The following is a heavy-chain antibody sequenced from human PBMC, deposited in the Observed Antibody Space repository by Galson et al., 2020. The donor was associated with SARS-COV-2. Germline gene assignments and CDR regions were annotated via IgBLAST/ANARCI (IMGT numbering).Heavy chain of an antibody. J-gene: IGHJ5*02. CDR3: SLLTGTTGFDP. CDR1: GGPISSYY. CDR2: IYYSGST. D-gene: IGHD1-7*01. V-gene: IGHV4-59*01. Sequence: SETLSLTCTAPGGPISSYYWSWIRQPPGKGLEWFGYIYYSGSTNYNPSLKSRVTISVDTSKNQFSLKLCSVTAADTAVYYCSLLTGTTGFDPWGQGTLVTVSS.